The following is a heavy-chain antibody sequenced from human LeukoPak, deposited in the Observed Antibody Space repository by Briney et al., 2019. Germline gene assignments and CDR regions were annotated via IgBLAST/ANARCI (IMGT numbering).Heavy chain of an antibody. Sequence: GRSLRLSCAASGFTFSSYGMHWVRQAPGKGLEWVAVISYDGSNKYYADSVKGRFTISRDNSKNTLYLQMNSLRAEDAAVCYCAKDISKSGGSGRGDAFDIWGQGTMVTVSS. J-gene: IGHJ3*02. D-gene: IGHD3-10*01. CDR3: AKDISKSGGSGRGDAFDI. V-gene: IGHV3-30*18. CDR1: GFTFSSYG. CDR2: ISYDGSNK.